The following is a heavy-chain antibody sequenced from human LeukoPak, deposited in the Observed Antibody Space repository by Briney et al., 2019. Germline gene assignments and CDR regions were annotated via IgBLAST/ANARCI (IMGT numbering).Heavy chain of an antibody. CDR1: GLTFSNYG. D-gene: IGHD5-24*01. J-gene: IGHJ4*02. CDR3: ARDGGGGYNQIDS. CDR2: ISHDGDNK. V-gene: IGHV3-30*04. Sequence: GGSLRLSCTASGLTFSNYGMHWVRQAPGRGLESVAVISHDGDNKYYAGSAKGQFTISRDNSKNTLYLRTDSLRAEDTALYYCARDGGGGYNQIDSWGQGTLVTVSS.